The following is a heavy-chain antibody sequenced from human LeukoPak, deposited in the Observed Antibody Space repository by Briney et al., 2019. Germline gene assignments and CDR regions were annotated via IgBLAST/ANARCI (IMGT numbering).Heavy chain of an antibody. CDR2: INHSGST. D-gene: IGHD1-14*01. V-gene: IGHV4-34*01. Sequence: SETLSLTCAVYGGSFSGYYWSWIRQPPGKGLEWIGEINHSGSTNYNPSLKSRVTISVDTSKNQFSLKLSSVTAADTAVHYCARKRATSYGMDVWGQGTTVTVSS. CDR3: ARKRATSYGMDV. J-gene: IGHJ6*02. CDR1: GGSFSGYY.